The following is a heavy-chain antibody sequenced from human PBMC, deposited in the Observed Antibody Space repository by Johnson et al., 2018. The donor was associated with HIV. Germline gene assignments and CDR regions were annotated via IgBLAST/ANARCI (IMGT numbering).Heavy chain of an antibody. V-gene: IGHV3-30*18. J-gene: IGHJ3*02. CDR3: VKGVVGAEDVFDI. CDR1: GFTFSSYG. D-gene: IGHD1-26*01. Sequence: VQLVESGGGLIQPGGSLRLSCAASGFTFSSYGMHWVRQAPAKGLEWVAFISYDGSNKYYADFVKGRFTISRDNSKNTLYLQMNSLRAEDTAVYYCVKGVVGAEDVFDIWGQGTMVTVSS. CDR2: ISYDGSNK.